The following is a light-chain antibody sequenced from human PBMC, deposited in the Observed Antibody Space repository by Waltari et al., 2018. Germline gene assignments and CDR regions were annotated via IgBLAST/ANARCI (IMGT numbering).Light chain of an antibody. V-gene: IGKV1-39*01. CDR1: QTITNY. Sequence: DIQLTQSPSSLTASVGERATITCRASQTITNYLNWYQQKPGKAPKLLIYAASNLQSGVPSRFSGSGSGTDFTLTISSLQPEDFATYYCQQSYSIPPYTFGQGTKLEI. J-gene: IGKJ2*01. CDR3: QQSYSIPPYT. CDR2: AAS.